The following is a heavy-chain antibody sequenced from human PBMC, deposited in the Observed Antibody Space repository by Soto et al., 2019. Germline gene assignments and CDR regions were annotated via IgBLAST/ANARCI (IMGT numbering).Heavy chain of an antibody. J-gene: IGHJ2*01. Sequence: QVQLQESGPGLVKPSQTLSLTCTVSGGSISSGGYYWSWIRQHPGKGLEWIGYIYYSGSTYYNPSLKSRVTISVDTSKNQFSLKLSSVTAADTAVYYCARGTMIVVVADQTVYFDLWGRGTLVTVSS. D-gene: IGHD3-22*01. CDR3: ARGTMIVVVADQTVYFDL. V-gene: IGHV4-31*03. CDR2: IYYSGST. CDR1: GGSISSGGYY.